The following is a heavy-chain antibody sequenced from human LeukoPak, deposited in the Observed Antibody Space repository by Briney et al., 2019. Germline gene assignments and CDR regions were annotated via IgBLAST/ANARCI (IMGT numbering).Heavy chain of an antibody. CDR1: GGSISSGDYY. J-gene: IGHJ4*02. V-gene: IGHV4-30-4*01. Sequence: SETLSLTCTVSGGSISSGDYYWSWIRQPPGKGLEWIGYIYYSGSTYYNPSLKSRVTISVDTSKNQFSLKLSSVTAADTAVYYCASSSPRYSYGPLYYFDYWGQGTLVTVSS. D-gene: IGHD5-18*01. CDR3: ASSSPRYSYGPLYYFDY. CDR2: IYYSGST.